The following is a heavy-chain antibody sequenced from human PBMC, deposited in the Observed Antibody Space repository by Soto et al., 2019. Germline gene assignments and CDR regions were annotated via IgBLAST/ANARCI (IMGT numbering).Heavy chain of an antibody. Sequence: KPSETLSLTCTVSGGSISSSSYYWGWIRQPPGKGLEWIGSIYYSGSTYYNPSLKSRVTISVDTSKNQFSLKLSSVTAADTAVYYCARHEAYLEYYDFWSGRTGWGQGTLVTVSS. CDR2: IYYSGST. CDR3: ARHEAYLEYYDFWSGRTG. D-gene: IGHD3-3*01. V-gene: IGHV4-39*01. CDR1: GGSISSSSYY. J-gene: IGHJ4*02.